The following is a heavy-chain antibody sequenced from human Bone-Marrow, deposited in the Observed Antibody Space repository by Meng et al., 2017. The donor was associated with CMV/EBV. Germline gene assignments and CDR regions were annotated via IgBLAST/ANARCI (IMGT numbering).Heavy chain of an antibody. CDR3: ARVVVATSINNWFDP. Sequence: QVPLVQSGAEVKKPGASVTVSCKASGYTFTGYYMHWVRQAPGQGLEWMGWINPNSGGTNYAQKFQGRVTMTRDTSISTAYMELSRLRSDDTAVYYCARVVVATSINNWFDPWGQGTLVTVSS. CDR1: GYTFTGYY. D-gene: IGHD5-12*01. CDR2: INPNSGGT. V-gene: IGHV1-2*02. J-gene: IGHJ5*02.